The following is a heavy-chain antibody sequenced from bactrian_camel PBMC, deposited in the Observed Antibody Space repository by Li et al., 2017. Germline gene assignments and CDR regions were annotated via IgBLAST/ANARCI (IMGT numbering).Heavy chain of an antibody. CDR2: INRDGSAT. CDR1: GYTINSKC. J-gene: IGHJ4*01. Sequence: QVQLVESGGGSVQAVGSLRLTCSASGYTINSKCIAWFRQAPGKGLEWVSGINRDGSATDYADSVKGRFTITRDNGKRTLCLQMNSLKIADTAVYFCASRVVGSPFGRGHLLTGARGPRSPSP. V-gene: IGHV3S6*01. D-gene: IGHD5*01. CDR3: ASRVVGSPFGRGHLLT.